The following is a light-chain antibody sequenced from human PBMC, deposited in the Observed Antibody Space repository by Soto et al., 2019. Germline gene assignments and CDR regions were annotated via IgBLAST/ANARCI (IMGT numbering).Light chain of an antibody. V-gene: IGLV2-11*01. CDR2: DVT. Sequence: QSALTQPHSVSGSPGQSVTISCTGTSNDIGGYNSVSWYQRHPGKAPKLIIYDVTKRPSGISDRFSGSKSGDTASLTISGLQAEDEADYYCISYIPSTTSHWVFGGGTKLTVL. CDR1: SNDIGGYNS. J-gene: IGLJ3*02. CDR3: ISYIPSTTSHWV.